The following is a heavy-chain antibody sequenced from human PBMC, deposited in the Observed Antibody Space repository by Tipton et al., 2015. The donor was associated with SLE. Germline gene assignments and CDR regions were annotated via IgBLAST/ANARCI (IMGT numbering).Heavy chain of an antibody. CDR3: ARAPGLDRDYYYYYYMDV. J-gene: IGHJ6*03. Sequence: LRLSCAASGFTFSSFAMTWVRQAPGKGLEWIGEINHSGGTNYNPSLKSRVTISVDTSKNQFSLKLSSVTAADTAVYYCARAPGLDRDYYYYYYMDVWGKGTTVTVSS. V-gene: IGHV4-34*01. CDR1: GFTFSSFA. D-gene: IGHD3/OR15-3a*01. CDR2: INHSGGT.